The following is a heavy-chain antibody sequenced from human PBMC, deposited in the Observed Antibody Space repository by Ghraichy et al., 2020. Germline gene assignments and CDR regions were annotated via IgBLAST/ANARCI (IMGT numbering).Heavy chain of an antibody. D-gene: IGHD2-21*01. V-gene: IGHV4-59*01. Sequence: SQTLSLTCTVSGGSISSYYWSWIRQPPGKGLEWIGYIYYSGSTNYNPSLKSRVTISVDTSKNQFSLKLSSVTAADTAVYYCARVRWAWGCGGDCYSGYMDVWGKGTTVTVSS. CDR2: IYYSGST. CDR1: GGSISSYY. CDR3: ARVRWAWGCGGDCYSGYMDV. J-gene: IGHJ6*03.